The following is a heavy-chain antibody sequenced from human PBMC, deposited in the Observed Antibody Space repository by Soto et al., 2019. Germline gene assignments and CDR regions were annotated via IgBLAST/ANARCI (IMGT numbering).Heavy chain of an antibody. CDR1: GGTFSSYA. D-gene: IGHD3-22*01. Sequence: QVQLVPSGAEVKKPGSSVKVSCKASGGTFSSYAISWVRQAPGQGLEWMGGIIPIFGTADYAQKFQGRVTITADEATPTGNMELSSLRSEDTAVYYWASHYDISGYYNRGLDYWGPGTLVTVST. CDR3: ASHYDISGYYNRGLDY. CDR2: IIPIFGTA. V-gene: IGHV1-69*12. J-gene: IGHJ4*02.